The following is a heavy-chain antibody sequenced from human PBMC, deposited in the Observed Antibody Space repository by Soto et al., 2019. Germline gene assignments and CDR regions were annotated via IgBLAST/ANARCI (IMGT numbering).Heavy chain of an antibody. D-gene: IGHD2-15*01. J-gene: IGHJ4*02. Sequence: PSETLSLTCTVSGGSISSGACYWSWIRQHPGRGLEWIGHIYYSGSTFYNSSLKSRVTISVDTSKNQFSLKLSSVTAADTAVYYCARVYCSGGSCYRFDYWGQGTLVTV. CDR2: IYYSGST. CDR3: ARVYCSGGSCYRFDY. V-gene: IGHV4-31*03. CDR1: GGSISSGACY.